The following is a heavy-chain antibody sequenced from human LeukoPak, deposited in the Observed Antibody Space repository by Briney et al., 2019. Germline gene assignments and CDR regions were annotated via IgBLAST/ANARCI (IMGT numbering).Heavy chain of an antibody. Sequence: ASVKVSCKASGYTFTSYGISWVRQAPGQGLEWMGWISAYNGNTNYAQKLQGRVTMTTDTSTSTAYMELRSLRSDDTAVYYCARDRLRYFDWLGENWFDTWGQGTLVTVSS. J-gene: IGHJ5*02. D-gene: IGHD3-9*01. V-gene: IGHV1-18*01. CDR3: ARDRLRYFDWLGENWFDT. CDR2: ISAYNGNT. CDR1: GYTFTSYG.